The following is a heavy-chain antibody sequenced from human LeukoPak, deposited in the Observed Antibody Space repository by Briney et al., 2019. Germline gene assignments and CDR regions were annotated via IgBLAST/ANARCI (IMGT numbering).Heavy chain of an antibody. Sequence: SETLSLTCTVSGGSISSYYWICIRQPPGKGLEWIGYIYYSGSTNYNPSLKSRVTISVDTSKNQFSLKLSSVTAADTAVYYCAREGPDYGDYQGIWGQGTMVTVSS. CDR3: AREGPDYGDYQGI. CDR1: GGSISSYY. D-gene: IGHD4-17*01. V-gene: IGHV4-59*01. J-gene: IGHJ3*02. CDR2: IYYSGST.